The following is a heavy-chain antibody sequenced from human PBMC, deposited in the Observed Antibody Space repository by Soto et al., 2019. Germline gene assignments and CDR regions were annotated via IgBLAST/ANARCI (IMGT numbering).Heavy chain of an antibody. CDR2: IIPILGIA. CDR1: GGTFSSYT. D-gene: IGHD2-15*01. CDR3: ARVGYCSGGSCYYYYGMDV. V-gene: IGHV1-69*02. Sequence: QVQLVQSGAEVKKPGSSVKVSCKASGGTFSSYTISWVRQAPGQGLEWMGRIIPILGIANYAQKFQGRVTITADKSTSTSYMELSSLGSEDTAVYYCARVGYCSGGSCYYYYGMDVWGQGTTVTVSS. J-gene: IGHJ6*02.